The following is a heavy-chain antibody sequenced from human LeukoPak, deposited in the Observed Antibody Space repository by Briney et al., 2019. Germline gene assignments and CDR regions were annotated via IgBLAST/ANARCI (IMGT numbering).Heavy chain of an antibody. D-gene: IGHD6-19*01. CDR2: IYSGGST. CDR1: GFTFCSNY. J-gene: IGHJ4*02. CDR3: VAVAGKPDY. Sequence: GGALRLSCAASGFTFCSNYMSWGRQAPGKGLEGVSVIYSGGSTYYAVSVKRRLTISTDNSKNTLYLQMNRLRAEDTAVYYCVAVAGKPDYWGPGTLVPVSS. V-gene: IGHV3-53*01.